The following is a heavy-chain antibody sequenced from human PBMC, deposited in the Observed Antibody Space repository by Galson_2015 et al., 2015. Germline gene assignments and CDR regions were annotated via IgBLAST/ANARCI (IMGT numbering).Heavy chain of an antibody. V-gene: IGHV4-38-2*01. Sequence: SETLSLTCAVSGYSISSGYYWGWIRQPPGKGLEWIGSIYHSGSTYYNPSLKSRVTISVDTSKNQFSLKLSSVTAADTAVYYCARVIATPLRYWYFDLWGRGTLVTVSS. D-gene: IGHD1-26*01. CDR1: GYSISSGYY. J-gene: IGHJ2*01. CDR3: ARVIATPLRYWYFDL. CDR2: IYHSGST.